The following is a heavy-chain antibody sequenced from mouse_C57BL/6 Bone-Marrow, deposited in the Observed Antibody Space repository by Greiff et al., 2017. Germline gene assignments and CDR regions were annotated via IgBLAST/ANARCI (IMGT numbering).Heavy chain of an antibody. CDR1: GYTFTDYY. J-gene: IGHJ2*01. CDR2: IYPGSGNT. D-gene: IGHD2-1*01. V-gene: IGHV1-76*01. Sequence: QVQLQQSGAELVRPGASVKLSCKASGYTFTDYYINWVKQRPGQGLEWIARIYPGSGNTYYNEKFKGKATLTAEKSSSTAYMQLSSLTSEDSAVYFCAKVDGNYAVDYWGQGTTLTVSS. CDR3: AKVDGNYAVDY.